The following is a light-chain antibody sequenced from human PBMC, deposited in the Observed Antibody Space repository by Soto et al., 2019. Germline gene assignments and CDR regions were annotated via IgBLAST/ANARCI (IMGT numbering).Light chain of an antibody. CDR2: QAS. CDR1: QSVGSC. J-gene: IGKJ1*01. Sequence: QMTQSPSTLSASVGDRVTITCWASQSVGSCLAWHQQKAGRAPKVLVYQASSLQNGVPSRFSGSGSGTEFTLTISSLQPDDVATYFCQQYSRYPWTFGQGTKVEIK. CDR3: QQYSRYPWT. V-gene: IGKV1-5*03.